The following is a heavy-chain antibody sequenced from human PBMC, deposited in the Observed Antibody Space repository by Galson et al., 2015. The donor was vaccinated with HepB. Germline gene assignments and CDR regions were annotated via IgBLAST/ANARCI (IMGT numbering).Heavy chain of an antibody. CDR3: AREYGNSSWYFDL. D-gene: IGHD4-23*01. CDR2: ISYDGSNK. Sequence: SLRLSCAASGFTFSTYAMHWVRQAPGKGLEWVAVISYDGSNKDYADSVKGRFTISRDNSKNTLYMQMNSLRAEDAAVYYCAREYGNSSWYFDLWGRGTLVTVSS. V-gene: IGHV3-30-3*01. J-gene: IGHJ2*01. CDR1: GFTFSTYA.